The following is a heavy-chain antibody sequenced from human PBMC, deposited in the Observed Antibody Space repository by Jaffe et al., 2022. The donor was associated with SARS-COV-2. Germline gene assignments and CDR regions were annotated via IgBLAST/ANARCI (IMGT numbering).Heavy chain of an antibody. CDR1: GFTFDDYT. V-gene: IGHV3-43*01. Sequence: EVQLVESGGVVVQPGGSLRLSCAASGFTFDDYTMHWVRQAPGKGLEWVSLISWDGGSTYYADSVKGRFTISRDNSKNSLYLQMNSLRTEDTALYYCAKDIDAYYYYYGMDVWGQGTTVTVSS. CDR3: AKDIDAYYYYYGMDV. J-gene: IGHJ6*02. D-gene: IGHD3-9*01. CDR2: ISWDGGST.